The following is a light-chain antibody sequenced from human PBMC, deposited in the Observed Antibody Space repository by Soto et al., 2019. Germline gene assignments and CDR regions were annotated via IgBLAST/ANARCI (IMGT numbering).Light chain of an antibody. Sequence: EIVLIQSPATLSLSPGERATLSCRASQSVSSYLAWYQQKPGQAPRLLIYDASNRATDIPARFSGSGSGTDFTLTISSLEPEDFAVYYCQQRSNWPLTFGGETKVEIK. J-gene: IGKJ4*01. CDR1: QSVSSY. V-gene: IGKV3-11*01. CDR2: DAS. CDR3: QQRSNWPLT.